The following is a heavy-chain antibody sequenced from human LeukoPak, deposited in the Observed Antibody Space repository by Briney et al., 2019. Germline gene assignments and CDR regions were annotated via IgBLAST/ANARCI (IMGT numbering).Heavy chain of an antibody. Sequence: GGSLRLSCAASGFTFSSYAMSWVRQAPGKGLEWVSAISGSGGSTYYADCVKGRFTSSTDNSKNTLYLQMNSLRAEDTAVYCCAKDQGPQTEHEGLGFDPWGQGTLVTVSS. CDR3: AKDQGPQTEHEGLGFDP. J-gene: IGHJ5*02. CDR1: GFTFSSYA. D-gene: IGHD1-1*01. V-gene: IGHV3-23*01. CDR2: ISGSGGST.